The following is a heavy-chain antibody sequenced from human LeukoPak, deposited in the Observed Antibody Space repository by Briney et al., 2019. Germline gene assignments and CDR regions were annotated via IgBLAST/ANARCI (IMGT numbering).Heavy chain of an antibody. CDR3: AKDRRVGFQGFDY. V-gene: IGHV3-30*18. Sequence: PGGSLRLSCAASGFTFSSYGMHWVRQAPGKGLEWVAVISYDGSHKYYADSVKGRFTISRDNSKNTLYLQMNSLRAEDTAVYHCAKDRRVGFQGFDYWGQGTLVTVSS. D-gene: IGHD3-10*01. CDR1: GFTFSSYG. CDR2: ISYDGSHK. J-gene: IGHJ4*02.